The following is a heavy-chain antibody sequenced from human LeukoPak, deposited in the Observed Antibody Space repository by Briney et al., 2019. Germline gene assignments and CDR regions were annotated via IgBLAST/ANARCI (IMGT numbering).Heavy chain of an antibody. D-gene: IGHD4-11*01. CDR2: IIPILGIA. CDR3: ARGRRGYSNYQDY. CDR1: GGTFSSYA. J-gene: IGHJ4*02. Sequence: GASVKVSCKASGGTFSSYAISWVRQAPGHGLEWVGGIIPILGIANDAQKFQGRVTITADKSTSTAYMELSSLRSEDTAVYYCARGRRGYSNYQDYWGQGTLVTVSS. V-gene: IGHV1-69*10.